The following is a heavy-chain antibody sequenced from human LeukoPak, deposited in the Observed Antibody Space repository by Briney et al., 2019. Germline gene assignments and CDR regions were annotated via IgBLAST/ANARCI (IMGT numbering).Heavy chain of an antibody. CDR3: ARGRGGPSFDF. D-gene: IGHD3-10*01. J-gene: IGHJ4*02. CDR1: GFSFRCYG. Sequence: GGSLRLSCAASGFSFRCYGMHWVRQAPGRGLEYVSAISADGGTTDYLNSVKGRFTISRDNSKNTLYLQMGRLRSDDTAIYYCARGRGGPSFDFWSQGTVVTVAS. V-gene: IGHV3-64*01. CDR2: ISADGGTT.